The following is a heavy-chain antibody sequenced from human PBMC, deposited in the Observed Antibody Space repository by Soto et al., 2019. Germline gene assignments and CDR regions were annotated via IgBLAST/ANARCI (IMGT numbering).Heavy chain of an antibody. V-gene: IGHV1-18*01. Sequence: ASVKVSCKASGYTFTSYGISWVRQAPGQGLEWMGWISAYNGNTNYAQKLQGRVTMTTDTATSTAYMELRSLRSDDTAVYYCARDGAGPFSSGWSGVSLDYCCQGDLVPVSS. D-gene: IGHD3-22*01. CDR1: GYTFTSYG. J-gene: IGHJ4*02. CDR2: ISAYNGNT. CDR3: ARDGAGPFSSGWSGVSLDY.